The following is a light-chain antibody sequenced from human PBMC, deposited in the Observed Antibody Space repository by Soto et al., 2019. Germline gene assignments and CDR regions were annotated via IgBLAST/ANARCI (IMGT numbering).Light chain of an antibody. CDR2: AGS. V-gene: IGKV1-6*01. Sequence: AIQMTQSPPSLSASVGDGVTISCRASQDIRYELGWYQQKPGKAPQLLIYAGSTLRSGVPSRFSGSGSGTFFTLTISRLQPEDFATYYCLQDYTYPWTFSQGTKVDIK. CDR3: LQDYTYPWT. CDR1: QDIRYE. J-gene: IGKJ1*01.